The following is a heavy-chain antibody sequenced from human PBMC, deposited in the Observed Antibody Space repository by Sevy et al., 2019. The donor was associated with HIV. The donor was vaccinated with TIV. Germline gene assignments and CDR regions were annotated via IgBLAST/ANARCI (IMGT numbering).Heavy chain of an antibody. CDR2: ISDDSRYI. J-gene: IGHJ4*02. CDR1: GFTFRTYS. Sequence: GESLKISCAASGFTFRTYSMNWVRQAPGKGLEWLSSISDDSRYIYYSDSVKGRFTISRANAKNFLFLRMNNLRVEDTAIYYCARDFTVFGVVSGIDYWGQGNLVTVSS. CDR3: ARDFTVFGVVSGIDY. V-gene: IGHV3-21*04. D-gene: IGHD3-3*01.